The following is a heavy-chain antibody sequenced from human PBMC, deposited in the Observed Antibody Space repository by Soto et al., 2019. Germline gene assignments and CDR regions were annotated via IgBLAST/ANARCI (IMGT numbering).Heavy chain of an antibody. CDR3: ASSYYDFWSGYFNPENYYYYMDV. Sequence: SETLSLTCTGSGGSISSSSYYWGWIRQPPGKGLEWIVSIYYSGSTYYNPSLKSRVTISVDTSKNQFSLKLSSVTAADTAVYYCASSYYDFWSGYFNPENYYYYMDVWGKGTTVTVSS. V-gene: IGHV4-39*01. J-gene: IGHJ6*03. D-gene: IGHD3-3*01. CDR1: GGSISSSSYY. CDR2: IYYSGST.